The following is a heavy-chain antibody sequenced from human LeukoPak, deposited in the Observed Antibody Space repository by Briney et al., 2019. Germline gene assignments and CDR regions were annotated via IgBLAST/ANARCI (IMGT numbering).Heavy chain of an antibody. CDR3: ARLVDGANTRVDS. CDR2: IFYTGRA. Sequence: SEPLSLTCTVSRGSISPDHCAWIRQPPGKGLEWIGYIFYTGRARYNPSLEGRATLTVDMSKNQVSLKLRSVTAADTAMYYCARLVDGANTRVDSWGQGTLVTVAS. CDR1: RGSISPDH. V-gene: IGHV4-59*08. D-gene: IGHD4/OR15-4a*01. J-gene: IGHJ4*02.